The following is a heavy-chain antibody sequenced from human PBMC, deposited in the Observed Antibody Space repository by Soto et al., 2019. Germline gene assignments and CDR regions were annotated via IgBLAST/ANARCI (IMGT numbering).Heavy chain of an antibody. J-gene: IGHJ4*02. CDR2: IIPIFGTA. CDR1: GGTFSSYA. D-gene: IGHD3-22*01. CDR3: ARVYYDSSGYYYWFYFDY. Sequence: ASVKVSCKASGGTFSSYAISWVRQAPGQGLEWMGGIIPIFGTANYAQKFQGRVTITADESTSTAYMELSSLRSEDTAVYYCARVYYDSSGYYYWFYFDYWGQGTLVTVSS. V-gene: IGHV1-69*13.